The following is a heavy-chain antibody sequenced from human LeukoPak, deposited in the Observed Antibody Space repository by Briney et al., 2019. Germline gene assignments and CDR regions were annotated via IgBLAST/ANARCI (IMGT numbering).Heavy chain of an antibody. CDR3: ARDVARISDY. V-gene: IGHV3-21*01. J-gene: IGHJ4*02. D-gene: IGHD2-15*01. CDR2: ISSDSNYI. CDR1: GFTFSSYS. Sequence: GGSLRLSCAASGFTFSSYSMNWVRQASGKGLEWVPSISSDSNYIYYADSVKGRFTISRDNAKNSLYLQMNSLRAEDTAVYYCARDVARISDYWGQGALVTVSS.